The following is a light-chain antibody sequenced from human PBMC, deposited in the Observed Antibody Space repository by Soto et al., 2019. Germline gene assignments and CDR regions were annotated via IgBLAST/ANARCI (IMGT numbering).Light chain of an antibody. J-gene: IGKJ5*01. V-gene: IGKV3-15*01. CDR3: LQYDNWPPIT. Sequence: EIVLTQAPATLSVSPGERATLSCKSSESISANLAWYQQKPGHAPRLLIYGAFTRDTGIPVRFSGSGSGTDFTLTISNVQSEDFALYHCLQYDNWPPITFAQGTRLEIK. CDR1: ESISAN. CDR2: GAF.